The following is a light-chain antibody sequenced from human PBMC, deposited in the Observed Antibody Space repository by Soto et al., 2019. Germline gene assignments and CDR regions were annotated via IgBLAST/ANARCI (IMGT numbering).Light chain of an antibody. J-gene: IGKJ4*01. Sequence: DVVMTQSPLSLPVTLGQPSSISCRSRQSLVYSDGNTYLNWFQQRPGQSPRRLIYKVSNRDSGVPDRFSGSGSGTDFTLKISRVEAEDVGVYYCMQGTYWPRLTFGGGTKVEIK. CDR2: KVS. V-gene: IGKV2-30*01. CDR1: QSLVYSDGNTY. CDR3: MQGTYWPRLT.